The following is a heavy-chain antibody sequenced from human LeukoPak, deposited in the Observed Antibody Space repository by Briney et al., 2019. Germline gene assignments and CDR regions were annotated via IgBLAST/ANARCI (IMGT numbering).Heavy chain of an antibody. V-gene: IGHV1-18*01. J-gene: IGHJ4*02. D-gene: IGHD3-9*01. CDR2: ISAYNGNT. CDR3: ARDKQDDILTGYDY. Sequence: ASVKVSCKASGYTFTSYGISWVRQAPGQGLEWMGWISAYNGNTNYAQKLQGRVTMTTDTSTSTAYMELRSLRSDDTAVYYCARDKQDDILTGYDYWGQGTLVTVSS. CDR1: GYTFTSYG.